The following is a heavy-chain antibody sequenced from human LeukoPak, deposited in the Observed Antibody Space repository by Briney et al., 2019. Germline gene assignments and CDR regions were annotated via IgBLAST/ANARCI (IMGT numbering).Heavy chain of an antibody. CDR1: GYSISSDYY. CDR2: IYHSGTT. J-gene: IGHJ4*02. CDR3: ARHLNSIFGVVTPDY. V-gene: IGHV4-38-2*01. Sequence: SETLSLTCAVSGYSISSDYYWGWIRQPPGKGLEWIGSIYHSGTTYYNPSLKSRVPISVDTSKNQFSLKLSSVTAADTAVYYCARHLNSIFGVVTPDYWGQGTLVTVSS. D-gene: IGHD3-3*01.